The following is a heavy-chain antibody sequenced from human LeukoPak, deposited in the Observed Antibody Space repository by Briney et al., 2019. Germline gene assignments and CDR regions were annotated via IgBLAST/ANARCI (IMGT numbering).Heavy chain of an antibody. CDR2: IKSKKDGGTT. Sequence: GGSLRLSCAASGFTFSNAWMNWVRQAPGKGREWVGRIKSKKDGGTTAYAAPVKGRFTISRDDSEPTLSLHMNSLKTEDTAVYYCPTSSYSSGLHYYYYYYMDVWGKGTTVAVSS. CDR3: PTSSYSSGLHYYYYYYMDV. J-gene: IGHJ6*03. V-gene: IGHV3-15*01. CDR1: GFTFSNAW. D-gene: IGHD6-19*01.